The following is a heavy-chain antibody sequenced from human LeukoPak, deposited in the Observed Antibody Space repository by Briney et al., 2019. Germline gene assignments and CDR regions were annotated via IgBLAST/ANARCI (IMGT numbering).Heavy chain of an antibody. Sequence: TGGSLRLSCAASGFTFDDYAMHWVRQAPGKGLEWVCLISGDGGSTYYADSVKGRFTISRDNSKNSLYLQMNSLRTEDTALYYCAKEKHDYGDYGYWFDPWGQGTLVTVSS. CDR1: GFTFDDYA. V-gene: IGHV3-43*02. CDR2: ISGDGGST. D-gene: IGHD4-17*01. J-gene: IGHJ5*02. CDR3: AKEKHDYGDYGYWFDP.